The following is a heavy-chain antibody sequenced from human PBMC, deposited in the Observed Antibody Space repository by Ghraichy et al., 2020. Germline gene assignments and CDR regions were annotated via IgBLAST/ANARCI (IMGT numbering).Heavy chain of an antibody. D-gene: IGHD3-10*01. V-gene: IGHV5-51*01. Sequence: GGSLRLSCKGSGYSFTSYWIGWVRQMPGKGLEWMGIIYPGDSDTRYSPSFQGQVTISADKSISTAYLQWSSLKASDTAMYYCARRVYGSGSYFDYWGQGTLVTVSS. CDR2: IYPGDSDT. CDR3: ARRVYGSGSYFDY. CDR1: GYSFTSYW. J-gene: IGHJ4*02.